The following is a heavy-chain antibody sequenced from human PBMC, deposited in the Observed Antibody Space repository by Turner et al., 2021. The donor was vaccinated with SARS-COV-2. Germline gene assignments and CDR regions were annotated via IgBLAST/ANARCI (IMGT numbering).Heavy chain of an antibody. J-gene: IGHJ4*02. CDR1: GYTITELS. V-gene: IGHV1-24*01. CDR2: FDPENAET. Sequence: QVQLVQSGAEVTKRGASVAVSGKDSGYTITELSMHWVRQAAGKGRGWSGGFDPENAETIDAQKFQGRVTMTEDTSADTAYMELSSLRSEDTAEYYCATGYAYCGGDCSIDYWGQGTLVTVSS. D-gene: IGHD2-21*02. CDR3: ATGYAYCGGDCSIDY.